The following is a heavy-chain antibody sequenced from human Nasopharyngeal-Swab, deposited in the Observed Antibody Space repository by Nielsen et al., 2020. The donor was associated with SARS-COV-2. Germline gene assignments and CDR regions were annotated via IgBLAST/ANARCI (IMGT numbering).Heavy chain of an antibody. V-gene: IGHV1-2*04. D-gene: IGHD1-20*01. J-gene: IGHJ4*02. Sequence: CGRQATGQGLEWMGWINPNSGGTNYAQKFQGWVTMTRDTSISTAYMELSRLRSDDTAVYYCARAPGITGIDYWGQGTLVTASS. CDR2: INPNSGGT. CDR3: ARAPGITGIDY.